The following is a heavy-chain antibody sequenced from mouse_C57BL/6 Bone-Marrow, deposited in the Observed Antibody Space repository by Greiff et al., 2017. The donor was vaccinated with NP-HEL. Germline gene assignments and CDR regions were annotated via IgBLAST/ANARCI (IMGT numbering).Heavy chain of an antibody. Sequence: QVQLKESGAELVKPGASVKMSCKASGYAFSSYWMNWVKQRPGKGLEWIGQIYPGNGDTNYNGKFKDKASLTADKSSSTAYMEHSTLTSEDSAVYFCARGAYWGQGTLVTVSA. CDR1: GYAFSSYW. CDR3: ARGAY. V-gene: IGHV1-80*01. CDR2: IYPGNGDT. J-gene: IGHJ3*01.